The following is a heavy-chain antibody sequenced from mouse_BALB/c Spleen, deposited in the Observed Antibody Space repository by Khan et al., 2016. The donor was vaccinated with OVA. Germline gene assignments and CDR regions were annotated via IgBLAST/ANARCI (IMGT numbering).Heavy chain of an antibody. J-gene: IGHJ3*01. V-gene: IGHV1-26*01. CDR2: VNPNTGNT. CDR1: GYSFTSYY. D-gene: IGHD2-14*01. Sequence: VQLQQSGPDLVKPGASVKMSCKASGYSFTSYYMNWVKQSPGKSLECIGRVNPNTGNTNYNQKFKGKAIFTVDTSSSTAYMQLSSLTSEDSAVEYYARGYDFFDYWGQGTLVTVSA. CDR3: ARGYDFFDY.